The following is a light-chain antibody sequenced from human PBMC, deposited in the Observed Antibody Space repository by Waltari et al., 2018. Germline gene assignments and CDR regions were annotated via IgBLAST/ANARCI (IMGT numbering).Light chain of an antibody. J-gene: IGLJ3*02. CDR2: KAN. CDR1: SGSLSTTSS. V-gene: IGLV8-61*01. CDR3: ALYMGSGIWV. Sequence: QTVVTQEPSLSVSPGGPVPLTCSLSSGSLSTTSSATWYQQTPGQAPRTLVYKANARSSGVPDRFSGSILGNTAALTITGAQADDESDYYCALYMGSGIWVFGGGTRLTVL.